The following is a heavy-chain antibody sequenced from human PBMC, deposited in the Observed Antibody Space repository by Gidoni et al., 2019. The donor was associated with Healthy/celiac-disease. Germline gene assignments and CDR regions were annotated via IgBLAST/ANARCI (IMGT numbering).Heavy chain of an antibody. CDR2: IYYSGST. V-gene: IGHV4-31*03. Sequence: QVQLQESGPGLVKPSQTLSLTCTVSGGSISSGGYYWSWIRQHPGKGLEGIGYIYYSGSTYYNPSLKSRVTISVDTSKNQFSLKLSSVTAADTAVYYCARGPPPTDIVATTVFDYWGQGTLVTVSS. CDR3: ARGPPPTDIVATTVFDY. CDR1: GGSISSGGYY. J-gene: IGHJ4*02. D-gene: IGHD5-12*01.